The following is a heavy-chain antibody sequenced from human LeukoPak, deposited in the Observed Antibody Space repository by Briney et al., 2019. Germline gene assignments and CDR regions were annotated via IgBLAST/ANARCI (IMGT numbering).Heavy chain of an antibody. D-gene: IGHD3-16*01. Sequence: AGGSLRLSCAASGFTSGFTFSGFEMNWVRHAPGKGLEWLSYISTSGSTIYYADSVKGRFTISRDNAKNSLFLQMNSLRAEDTAIYYCAIYAGEPGDYWGQGTLVTVSS. CDR1: GFTFSGFE. CDR2: ISTSGSTI. CDR3: AIYAGEPGDY. J-gene: IGHJ4*02. V-gene: IGHV3-48*03.